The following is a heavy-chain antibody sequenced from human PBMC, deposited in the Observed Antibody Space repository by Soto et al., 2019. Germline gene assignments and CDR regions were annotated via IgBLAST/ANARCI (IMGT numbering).Heavy chain of an antibody. J-gene: IGHJ3*01. V-gene: IGHV1-2*02. CDR1: GYTFTDYY. CDR2: INPNSGAT. Sequence: GASVKVSCKASGYTFTDYYMHWVRQAPGQGLEWMGWINPNSGATNYAQKFQGRITMTRDTSITTAYMELSRLRSDDTADTAIYYCARSLKRADAFDLWGQGTMVTVSS. CDR3: ARSLKRADAFDL.